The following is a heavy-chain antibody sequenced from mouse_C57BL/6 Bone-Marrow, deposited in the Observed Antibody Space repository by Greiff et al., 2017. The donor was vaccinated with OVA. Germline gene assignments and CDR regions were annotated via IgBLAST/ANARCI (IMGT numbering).Heavy chain of an antibody. D-gene: IGHD1-1*01. CDR2: LYPGDGDT. CDR3: ARTHYYGSSYVFDY. V-gene: IGHV1-82*01. J-gene: IGHJ2*01. CDR1: GYAFSSSW. Sequence: VQLQQSGPELVKPGASVKISCKASGYAFSSSWMNWVKQRPGKGLEWIGRLYPGDGDTNYNGKFKGKATLTADKSSSTAYMQLSSLTSEDSAVYFCARTHYYGSSYVFDYWGQGTTLTVSS.